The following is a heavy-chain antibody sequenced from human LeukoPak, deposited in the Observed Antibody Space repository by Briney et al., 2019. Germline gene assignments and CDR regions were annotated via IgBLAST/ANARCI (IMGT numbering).Heavy chain of an antibody. CDR2: INHSGST. J-gene: IGHJ5*02. CDR3: ARFPSLKYFDWLLGTDWFDP. Sequence: SETLSLTCAVYGGSFSGYYWSWIRQPPGTGLEWIGEINHSGSTNYNPSLKSRVTISVDTSKNQFSLKLSSVTAADTAVYYCARFPSLKYFDWLLGTDWFDPWGQGTLVTVSS. D-gene: IGHD3-9*01. V-gene: IGHV4-34*01. CDR1: GGSFSGYY.